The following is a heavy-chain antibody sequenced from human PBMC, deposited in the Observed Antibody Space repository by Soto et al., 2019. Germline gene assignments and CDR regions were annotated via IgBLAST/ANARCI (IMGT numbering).Heavy chain of an antibody. CDR1: GYTLTTYG. V-gene: IGHV1-18*01. Sequence: QVQLVQSGAEVKKPGASVKVSCKAAGYTLTTYGVSWVRQAPGQGLEWVGWISAYNDHTNYAQKFQGRVTMTTDTSTSTAYMELRSLRSDDTAVYDCARGTYFDDWCQGNLVTVSS. CDR3: ARGTYFDD. J-gene: IGHJ4*02. CDR2: ISAYNDHT. D-gene: IGHD1-1*01.